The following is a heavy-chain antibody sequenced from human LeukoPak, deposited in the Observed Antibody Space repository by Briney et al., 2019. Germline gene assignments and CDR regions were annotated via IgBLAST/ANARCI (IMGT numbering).Heavy chain of an antibody. V-gene: IGHV3-30*03. Sequence: GGSLRLSCAASGFTFSSYGMHWVRQAPGKGLEWVAVISYDGSNKYYADSVKGRFTISRDNSKNSLYLQMNSLRAEDTAVYYCAREGTYGDYYYDYWGQGTLVTVSS. J-gene: IGHJ4*02. CDR3: AREGTYGDYYYDY. CDR2: ISYDGSNK. CDR1: GFTFSSYG. D-gene: IGHD4-17*01.